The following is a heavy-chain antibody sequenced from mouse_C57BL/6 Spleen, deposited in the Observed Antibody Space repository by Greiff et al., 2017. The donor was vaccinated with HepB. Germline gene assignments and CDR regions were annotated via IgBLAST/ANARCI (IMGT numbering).Heavy chain of an antibody. CDR2: ISYDGSN. Sequence: EVKLEESGPGLVKPSQSLSLTCSVTGYSITSGYYWNWIRQFPGNKLEWMGYISYDGSNNYNPSLKNRISITRDTSKNQFFLKLNSVTTEDTATYYCAPYLYYAMDYWGQGTSVTVSS. CDR3: APYLYYAMDY. CDR1: GYSITSGYY. V-gene: IGHV3-6*01. D-gene: IGHD5-5*01. J-gene: IGHJ4*01.